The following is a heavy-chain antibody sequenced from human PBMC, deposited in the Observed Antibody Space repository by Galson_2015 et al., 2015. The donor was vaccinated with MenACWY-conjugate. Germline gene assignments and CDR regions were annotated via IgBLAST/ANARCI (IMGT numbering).Heavy chain of an antibody. V-gene: IGHV3-72*01. D-gene: IGHD5-18*01. CDR2: IRNKLYSYTT. CDR3: ARGGRRDNSGYPYAFAY. J-gene: IGHJ4*02. Sequence: SLRLSCAASGFTFSDYYMDWVRQTPGKGLEWVGRIRNKLYSYTTEYAASLKGRLTISRDDSKNSSHLQLNALKTEDTAVYFCARGGRRDNSGYPYAFAYGGQGPLVPVSS. CDR1: GFTFSDYY.